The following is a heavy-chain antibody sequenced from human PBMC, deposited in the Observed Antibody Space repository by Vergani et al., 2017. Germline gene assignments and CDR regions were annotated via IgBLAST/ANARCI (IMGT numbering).Heavy chain of an antibody. Sequence: QVQLVESGGGVVQPGRSLRLSCAASGFTFSSYAMHWVRQAPGKGLEWVAVISYDGSNKYYADSVKGRFTIARDNSKNTLYLQMNSRRAEDTAVYYCARDLYSSGWYGYFDYWGQGTLVTVSS. V-gene: IGHV3-30*04. D-gene: IGHD6-19*01. CDR2: ISYDGSNK. CDR3: ARDLYSSGWYGYFDY. J-gene: IGHJ4*02. CDR1: GFTFSSYA.